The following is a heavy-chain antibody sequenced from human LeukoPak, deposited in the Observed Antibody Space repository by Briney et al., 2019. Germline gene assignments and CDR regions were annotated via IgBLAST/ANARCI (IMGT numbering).Heavy chain of an antibody. V-gene: IGHV4-59*01. J-gene: IGHJ3*02. CDR1: GGSISSYY. CDR2: IYYSGST. Sequence: PSETLSLTCTVSGGSISSYYWSWIRQPPGKGLEWIGYIYYSGSTNYNPSLKSRVTISVDTSKNQFSLKLSSVTAADTAVYYCARMGDYYDSSGYRHDAFDIWGQGTMVTVSS. D-gene: IGHD3-22*01. CDR3: ARMGDYYDSSGYRHDAFDI.